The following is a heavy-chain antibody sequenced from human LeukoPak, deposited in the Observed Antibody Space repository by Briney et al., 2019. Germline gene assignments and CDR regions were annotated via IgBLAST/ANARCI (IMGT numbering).Heavy chain of an antibody. J-gene: IGHJ3*02. D-gene: IGHD3-9*01. CDR1: GGSISSGGYS. CDR3: ARVRYYDILTDAFDI. CDR2: IYYSGST. Sequence: SETLSLTCAVSGGSISSGGYSWSWIRQPPGKGLEWIGYIYYSGSTYYNPSLKSRVTISVDTSKNQFSLKLSSVTAADTAVYYCARVRYYDILTDAFDIWGQGTMVTVSS. V-gene: IGHV4-30-4*07.